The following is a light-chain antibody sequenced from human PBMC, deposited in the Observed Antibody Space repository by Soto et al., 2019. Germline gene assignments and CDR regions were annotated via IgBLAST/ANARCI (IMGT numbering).Light chain of an antibody. Sequence: SYELTQPPSVSVAPGKTARITCGGNNIGSKGVHWYQQKPGQAPVLVIYFDRERPSGIPERFTGSNSGNTATLTISRVEAWDEADYYCQVWDSKGVFGGGTKLTVL. CDR3: QVWDSKGV. CDR2: FDR. CDR1: NIGSKG. J-gene: IGLJ3*02. V-gene: IGLV3-21*04.